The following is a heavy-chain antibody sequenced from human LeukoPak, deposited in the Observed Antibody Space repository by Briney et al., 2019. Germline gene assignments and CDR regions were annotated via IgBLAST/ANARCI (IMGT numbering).Heavy chain of an antibody. V-gene: IGHV3-11*04. CDR1: GFTLSDYY. CDR3: ARRNYDFWSATYYFDY. D-gene: IGHD3-3*01. CDR2: ISSSGSTI. J-gene: IGHJ4*02. Sequence: PGGSLRLSCAASGFTLSDYYMSWLRQAPGMGLEWVSYISSSGSTIYYAVSVKGRFTISRDNAKNSLYLQMNSLRAEDTAVYYCARRNYDFWSATYYFDYWGQGTLVTVSS.